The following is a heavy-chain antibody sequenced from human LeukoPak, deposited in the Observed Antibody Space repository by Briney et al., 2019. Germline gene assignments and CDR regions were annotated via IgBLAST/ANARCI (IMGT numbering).Heavy chain of an antibody. CDR2: IHYSGKT. V-gene: IGHV4-59*01. J-gene: IGHJ1*01. D-gene: IGHD3-16*02. CDR1: GGSISGYY. Sequence: SETLSLTCTVSGGSISGYYWSWTRQPPGKGLEWIGYIHYSGKTNYNPSLKSRVTISIDTSKKQFSLKLTSVTAADTAVYYCARGLITLEGGIPYFQLWGQGTLVTVSS. CDR3: ARGLITLEGGIPYFQL.